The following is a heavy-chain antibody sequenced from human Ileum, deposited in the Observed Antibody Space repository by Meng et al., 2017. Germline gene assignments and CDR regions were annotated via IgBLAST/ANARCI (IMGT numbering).Heavy chain of an antibody. J-gene: IGHJ1*01. CDR2: INTGNGDA. V-gene: IGHV1-3*04. Sequence: VQLAQAGAAVKKPGAAVRGACMASGYTSTRYAMHWVRQAPGQRLEWMGWINTGNGDAKYSQRFQGRVTITRDTSASTVYMELSSLRSEDTTVYYCAKGHWGGDILTGSKWRQVPLVTVSS. D-gene: IGHD3-9*01. CDR3: AKGHWGGDILTGSK. CDR1: GYTSTRYA.